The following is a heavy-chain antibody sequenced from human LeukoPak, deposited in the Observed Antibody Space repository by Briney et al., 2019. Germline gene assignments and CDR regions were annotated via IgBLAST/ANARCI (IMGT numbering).Heavy chain of an antibody. CDR3: AKGLFDSSGYSEHFDY. Sequence: GGSLRLSCAASGFSFSSYDMSWVRQAPGKGLEWVSGIRTSGDSTYYAASVKGRFTISRDNSRDTLNLQMNSLRAEDTAVYYCAKGLFDSSGYSEHFDYWGQGTQVTVSS. CDR2: IRTSGDST. CDR1: GFSFSSYD. J-gene: IGHJ4*02. V-gene: IGHV3-23*01. D-gene: IGHD3-22*01.